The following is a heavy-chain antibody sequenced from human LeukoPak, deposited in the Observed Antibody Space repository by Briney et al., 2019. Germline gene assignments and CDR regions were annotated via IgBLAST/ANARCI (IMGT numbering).Heavy chain of an antibody. Sequence: GGSLRLSCAASGFTVSSNYMTWVRQAPGKGLEWVSVIDSCGSTYYADSVKGRFTISRNNSKNTLYLQMNSLRAADTAVYYCARDKGTSYLSSFDYWGQGTLVTVSS. D-gene: IGHD6-6*01. CDR2: IDSCGST. CDR3: ARDKGTSYLSSFDY. CDR1: GFTVSSNY. V-gene: IGHV3-66*03. J-gene: IGHJ4*02.